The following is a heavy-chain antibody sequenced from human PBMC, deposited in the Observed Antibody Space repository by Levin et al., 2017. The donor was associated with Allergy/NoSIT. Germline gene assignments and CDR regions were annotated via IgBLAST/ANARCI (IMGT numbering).Heavy chain of an antibody. J-gene: IGHJ4*02. Sequence: SCTVSGGSITSYYWSWIRQPPGKGLEWIGYIYYSGSTNYNPSLKSRVTISVDTSKSQFSLKLSSVTAADTAVYYCARHNWKYIWDFDYWGQGTLVTVSS. V-gene: IGHV4-59*08. CDR1: GGSITSYY. CDR2: IYYSGST. CDR3: ARHNWKYIWDFDY. D-gene: IGHD1-7*01.